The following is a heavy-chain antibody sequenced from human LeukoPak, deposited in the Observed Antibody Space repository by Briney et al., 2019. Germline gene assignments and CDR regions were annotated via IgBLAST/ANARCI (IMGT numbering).Heavy chain of an antibody. CDR2: ISYDGSNK. V-gene: IGHV3-30*03. D-gene: IGHD2-2*01. Sequence: PGRSLRLSCAASGFTFSSYGMHWVRQAPGKGLEWVAVISYDGSNKYYADSVKGRFTISRDNSKNTLYLQMNSLRPEDTAVYYCARAFDTSWDYYYMDVWGKGTTATVSS. CDR1: GFTFSSYG. CDR3: ARAFDTSWDYYYMDV. J-gene: IGHJ6*03.